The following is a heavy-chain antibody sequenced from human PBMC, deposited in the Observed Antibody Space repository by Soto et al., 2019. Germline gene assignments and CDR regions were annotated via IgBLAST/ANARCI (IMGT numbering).Heavy chain of an antibody. CDR2: IGSSSSSI. D-gene: IGHD2-21*01. CDR1: GFTFSSYS. Sequence: EVQLVESGGGLLKPGGSLRLSCAASGFTFSSYSMNWIRQAPGKGLEWVSSIGSSSSSIYYADSVKGRFSISRDNAKNSLYLQMSSLRVEDTAVYYCARDHIRGGDYWGQGTLVTVSS. CDR3: ARDHIRGGDY. J-gene: IGHJ4*02. V-gene: IGHV3-21*02.